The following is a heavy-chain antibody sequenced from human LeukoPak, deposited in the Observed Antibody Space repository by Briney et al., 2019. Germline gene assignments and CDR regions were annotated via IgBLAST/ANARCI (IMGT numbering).Heavy chain of an antibody. J-gene: IGHJ4*02. CDR2: IYHSGST. Sequence: PSETLSLTCTVSGYSISSGYYWGWIRQPPGKGLEWIGNIYHSGSTYYNPSLKSRVTISVDTSKNQFSLKRSSVTAADTAVYYCARSKYSSSSPYFDYWGQGTLVTVSS. CDR3: ARSKYSSSSPYFDY. CDR1: GYSISSGYY. V-gene: IGHV4-38-2*02. D-gene: IGHD6-6*01.